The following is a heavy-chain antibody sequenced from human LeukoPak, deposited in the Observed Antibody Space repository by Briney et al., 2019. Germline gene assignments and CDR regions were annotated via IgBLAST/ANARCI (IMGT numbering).Heavy chain of an antibody. V-gene: IGHV3-48*03. CDR2: ISSSGSTI. Sequence: WGSLRLSCAASGFPFSSYEMNWVRQAPGKGLEWVSYISSSGSTIYYADSVKGRFTISRDNAKNSLYLQMNSLRAEDTAVYYCAELGITMIGGVWGKGTTVTISS. CDR3: AELGITMIGGV. D-gene: IGHD3-10*02. J-gene: IGHJ6*04. CDR1: GFPFSSYE.